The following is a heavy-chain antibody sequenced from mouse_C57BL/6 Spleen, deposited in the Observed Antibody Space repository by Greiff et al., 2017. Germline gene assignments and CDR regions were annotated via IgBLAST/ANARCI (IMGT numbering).Heavy chain of an antibody. CDR3: ARSTTVVGGYYAMDY. CDR2: IHPTSGST. V-gene: IGHV1-64*01. J-gene: IGHJ4*01. D-gene: IGHD1-1*01. CDR1: GYTFTSYW. Sequence: QVQLQQPGAELVKPGASVKLSCKASGYTFTSYWMHWVKQRPGQGLEWIGMIHPTSGSTNYNEKFKSKATLTVDKSSSTAYMQLSSLTSEDSAVYYCARSTTVVGGYYAMDYWGQGTSVTVSS.